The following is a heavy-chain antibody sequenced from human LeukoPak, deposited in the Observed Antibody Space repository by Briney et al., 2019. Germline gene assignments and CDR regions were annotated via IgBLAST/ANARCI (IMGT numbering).Heavy chain of an antibody. CDR2: IIPIFGTA. CDR1: GYTFTSYG. V-gene: IGHV1-69*05. D-gene: IGHD5-24*01. CDR3: AGGPGMATPRAFNY. Sequence: GASVKVSCKASGYTFTSYGISWVRQAPGQGLEWMGGIIPIFGTANYAQKFQGRVTITTDESTSTAYMELSSLRSEDTAVYYCAGGPGMATPRAFNYWGQGTLVTVSS. J-gene: IGHJ4*02.